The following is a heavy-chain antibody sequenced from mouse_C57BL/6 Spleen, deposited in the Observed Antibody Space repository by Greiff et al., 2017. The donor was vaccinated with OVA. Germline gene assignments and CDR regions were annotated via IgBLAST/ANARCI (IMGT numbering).Heavy chain of an antibody. V-gene: IGHV1-7*01. CDR1: GYTFTSYW. Sequence: QVHVKQSGAELAKPGASVKLSCKASGYTFTSYWMHWVKQRPGQGLEWIGYINPSSGYTKYNQKFKDKATLTADKSSSTAYMQLSSLTYEDSAVYYCARSGEGYGNFFAYWGQGTLVTVSA. CDR2: INPSSGYT. D-gene: IGHD2-1*01. CDR3: ARSGEGYGNFFAY. J-gene: IGHJ3*01.